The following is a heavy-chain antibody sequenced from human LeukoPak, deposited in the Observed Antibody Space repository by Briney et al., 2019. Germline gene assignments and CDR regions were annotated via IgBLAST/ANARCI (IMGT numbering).Heavy chain of an antibody. CDR1: GGSISSDHW. D-gene: IGHD2-15*01. Sequence: SETLSLTCAVSGGSISSDHWWSWVRQPPGKSLEWIGEIFHIGVTNYKPSLKSRVSMSVDKSRHQFSLNLRSMTAADTAVYFCARGGRIAFDVWGPGTKVIVSS. CDR3: ARGGRIAFDV. V-gene: IGHV4-4*02. J-gene: IGHJ3*01. CDR2: IFHIGVT.